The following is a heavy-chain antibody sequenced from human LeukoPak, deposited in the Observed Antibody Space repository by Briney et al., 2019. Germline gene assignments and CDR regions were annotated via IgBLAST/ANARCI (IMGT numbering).Heavy chain of an antibody. J-gene: IGHJ4*02. CDR1: GGSISSSSYY. D-gene: IGHD3-10*01. Sequence: SETLSLTCTVSGGSISSSSYYWGWIRQPPGKGLEWIGSIYYSGITNYNPSLKSRITISVDTSKNQFSLKLSSVTAADTAVYYCARVTHYYGSGSYPYWGQGTLVTVSS. V-gene: IGHV4-39*07. CDR2: IYYSGIT. CDR3: ARVTHYYGSGSYPY.